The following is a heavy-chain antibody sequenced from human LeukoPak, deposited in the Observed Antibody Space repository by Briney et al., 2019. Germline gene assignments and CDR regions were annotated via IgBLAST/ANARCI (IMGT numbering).Heavy chain of an antibody. CDR3: TKLKGWYGEGFFDY. Sequence: PGGSLRLSCAASGFTVSSNYMSWVRQPAGKGLKWVSVLYSGGATFYADSVKGRFTISRDTSKNTLYLQMNDLRADDTAVYYCTKLKGWYGEGFFDYWGQGTLVTVSS. D-gene: IGHD6-19*01. V-gene: IGHV3-53*01. J-gene: IGHJ4*02. CDR2: LYSGGAT. CDR1: GFTVSSNY.